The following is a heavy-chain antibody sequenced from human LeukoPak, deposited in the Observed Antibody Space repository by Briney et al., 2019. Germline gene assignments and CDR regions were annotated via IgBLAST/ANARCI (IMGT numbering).Heavy chain of an antibody. V-gene: IGHV3-30*02. J-gene: IGHJ6*03. CDR3: AKHGKRYGEVVPAADCYYYMDV. D-gene: IGHD2-2*01. CDR1: GFTFSSYG. Sequence: GGSLRLSCAASGFTFSSYGMHWVRQAPGKGLEWVAFIRYDGSNKYYADSVKGRFTISRDNSKNTLYLQMNSLRAEDTAVYYCAKHGKRYGEVVPAADCYYYMDVWGKGTTVTISS. CDR2: IRYDGSNK.